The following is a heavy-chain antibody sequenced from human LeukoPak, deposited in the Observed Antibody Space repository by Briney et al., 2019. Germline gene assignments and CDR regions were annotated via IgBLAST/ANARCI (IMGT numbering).Heavy chain of an antibody. CDR2: ISSSGSTI. CDR1: GFSVSSNY. V-gene: IGHV3-11*01. D-gene: IGHD4-17*01. Sequence: PGGSLRLSCAASGFSVSSNYMSWVRQAPGKGLEWVSYISSSGSTIYYAASVKGRFTISRDNAKNSLYLQMNSLRAEDTAVYYCARDPVTLYYYYGMDVWGQGTTVTVSS. CDR3: ARDPVTLYYYYGMDV. J-gene: IGHJ6*02.